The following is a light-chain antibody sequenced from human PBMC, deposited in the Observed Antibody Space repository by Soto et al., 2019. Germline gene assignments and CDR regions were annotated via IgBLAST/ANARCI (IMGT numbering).Light chain of an antibody. CDR2: EVT. J-gene: IGLJ1*01. CDR3: SSRAGWNPYV. V-gene: IGLV2-8*01. CDR1: SSVVGGYNY. Sequence: QSALTQPPSASGSPGQSVTISCTGTSSVVGGYNYVSWYQQHPGKAPKLIIYEVTKRPSGVPDRFSGSKSGSTASLTVSGLQAEDEADYYCSSRAGWNPYVFGTGTKVTVL.